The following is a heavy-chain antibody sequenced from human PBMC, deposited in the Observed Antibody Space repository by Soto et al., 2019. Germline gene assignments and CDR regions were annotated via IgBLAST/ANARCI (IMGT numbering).Heavy chain of an antibody. V-gene: IGHV4-34*01. D-gene: IGHD2-2*01. CDR3: ARARRYCNSIITCQGSRFDP. J-gene: IGHJ5*02. CDR2: INDSGST. CDR1: GGSFSGHY. Sequence: QVQLQQWGAGLLKPSETLSLTCGVYGGSFSGHYWNWIRQPPGKGLEWIGEINDSGSTNYNPSLKSRVTISIDTSKNQFSLELTSVTDADTAVYYCARARRYCNSIITCQGSRFDPWGQGTLVTVSS.